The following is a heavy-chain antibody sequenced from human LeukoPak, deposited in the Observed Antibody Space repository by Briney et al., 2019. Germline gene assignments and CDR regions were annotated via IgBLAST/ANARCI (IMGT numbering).Heavy chain of an antibody. Sequence: AASVKVSCKASEYTFTDYYIHWVRQAPGQGLEWMGWISPNSGDTDYAQRFQGRVTMTRDTSVSTAYMELSSLRSDDTAVYYCTIRTTDTSGWIPYFQHWGQGTLVTVSS. CDR3: TIRTTDTSGWIPYFQH. CDR1: EYTFTDYY. V-gene: IGHV1-2*02. D-gene: IGHD6-19*01. J-gene: IGHJ1*01. CDR2: ISPNSGDT.